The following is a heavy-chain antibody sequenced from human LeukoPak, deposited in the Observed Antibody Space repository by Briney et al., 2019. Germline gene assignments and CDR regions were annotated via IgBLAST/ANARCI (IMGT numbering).Heavy chain of an antibody. CDR3: ATQKWEVLTDHDAFDV. J-gene: IGHJ3*01. CDR2: IYSGDSDT. V-gene: IGHV5-51*01. D-gene: IGHD1-26*01. Sequence: GESLQISCQGSGYRFTNYWIGWVRQMPGKGLEWMGIIYSGDSDTRYSPSFQGQVTISADKSISTAYLQWSSLKASDTAMYYCATQKWEVLTDHDAFDVWGQGTMVTVSS. CDR1: GYRFTNYW.